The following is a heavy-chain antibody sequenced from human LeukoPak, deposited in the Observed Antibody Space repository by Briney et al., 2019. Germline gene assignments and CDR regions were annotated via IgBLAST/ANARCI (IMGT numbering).Heavy chain of an antibody. CDR2: IRTTAEGAKYA. CDR1: GFSFTDYP. D-gene: IGHD5-24*01. CDR3: EDGIRDVFDY. J-gene: IGHJ4*02. V-gene: IGHV3-48*02. Sequence: AGWSLRLSCATAGFSFTDYPMNWVRQAPGKRLEWNSNIRTTAEGAKYAYYADSVKGRVTISRDDGKNTLYLHMNSLRDDDTVVYYAEDGIRDVFDYWGQGILVTVSS.